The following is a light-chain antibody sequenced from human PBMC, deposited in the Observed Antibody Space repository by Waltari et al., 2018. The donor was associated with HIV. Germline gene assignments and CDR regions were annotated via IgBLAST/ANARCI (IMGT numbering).Light chain of an antibody. V-gene: IGLV4-69*01. Sequence: QLVLTQSPSASASLGASVKLTCTLSSGHSSYAIAWHQQQPDKGPRYLMKLNSDGSHSKGDGIPSRFSGSSSGAERDLTSSSVQSEDEADYYCQTWGTGLRVFGGGTKLTVL. J-gene: IGLJ3*02. CDR1: SGHSSYA. CDR2: LNSDGSH. CDR3: QTWGTGLRV.